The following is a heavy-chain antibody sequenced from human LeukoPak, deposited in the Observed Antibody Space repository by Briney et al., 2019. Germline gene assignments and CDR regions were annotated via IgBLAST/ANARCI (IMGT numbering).Heavy chain of an antibody. Sequence: SETLSLTCTVSGDSISSYYWSWIRQPPGKGREWIGYIYYSGSTNYNPSLKSRVTISVDTSKNQFSLKLSSVTAADTAVYYCARSDYDTSKFDLWGRGTLVTVSS. CDR2: IYYSGST. J-gene: IGHJ2*01. CDR1: GDSISSYY. CDR3: ARSDYDTSKFDL. D-gene: IGHD3-22*01. V-gene: IGHV4-59*01.